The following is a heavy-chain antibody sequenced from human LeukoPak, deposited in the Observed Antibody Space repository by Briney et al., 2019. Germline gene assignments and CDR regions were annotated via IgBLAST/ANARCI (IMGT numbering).Heavy chain of an antibody. CDR1: GYTFTSYD. CDR3: ARGRRGLAAAGTIRSYHYYYMDV. D-gene: IGHD6-13*01. J-gene: IGHJ6*03. CDR2: MNPNSGNT. V-gene: IGHV1-8*03. Sequence: ASVKVSCKASGYTFTSYDINWVRQATGQGLEWMGWMNPNSGNTGYAQKFQGRVTITRNTSISTAYMELSSLRSEDTAVYYCARGRRGLAAAGTIRSYHYYYMDVWGKGTTVTVSS.